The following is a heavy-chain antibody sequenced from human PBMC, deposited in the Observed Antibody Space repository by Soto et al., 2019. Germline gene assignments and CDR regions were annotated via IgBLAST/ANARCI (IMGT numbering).Heavy chain of an antibody. Sequence: PSETLSLTCIVSGVSVRSYTWSWVRQPANKGLEWIGRVFSSVSAIYNPSLKSRVSISMDTPESRISLKLDSVTAAEAGVYFGASDGMTTGDTWGPGTLVTVSS. J-gene: IGHJ4*02. CDR1: GVSVRSYT. D-gene: IGHD2-21*02. CDR2: VFSSVSA. V-gene: IGHV4-4*07. CDR3: ASDGMTTGDT.